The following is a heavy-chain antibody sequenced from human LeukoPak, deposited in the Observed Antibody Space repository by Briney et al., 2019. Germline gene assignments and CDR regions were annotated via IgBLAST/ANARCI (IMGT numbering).Heavy chain of an antibody. CDR3: VRDYDVLTGTSMDV. D-gene: IGHD3-9*01. CDR2: IYSDGSGGST. CDR1: GFTVSSNY. Sequence: GGSLRLSCAASGFTVSSNYMSWVRQAPGKGLEWVSLIYSDGSGGSTYYADSVKGRFTISRDNSKNTLYLQMYSLRAEDTAVYYCVRDYDVLTGTSMDVWGQETTVTVSS. J-gene: IGHJ6*02. V-gene: IGHV3-53*01.